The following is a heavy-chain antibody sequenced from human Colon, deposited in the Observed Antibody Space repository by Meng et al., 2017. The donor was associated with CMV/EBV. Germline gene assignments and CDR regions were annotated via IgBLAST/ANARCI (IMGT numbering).Heavy chain of an antibody. D-gene: IGHD1-1*01. Sequence: ASVKVSCKASGYIFTNYYIHWVRQAPGQGLEWMGWINPNRGGTNYAQNFQGRVTMTRDTAISTVCMDLSSLKSDDTAVYYCAREHDGYWGQGTLVTVSS. CDR3: AREHDGY. V-gene: IGHV1-2*02. CDR2: INPNRGGT. CDR1: GYIFTNYY. J-gene: IGHJ4*02.